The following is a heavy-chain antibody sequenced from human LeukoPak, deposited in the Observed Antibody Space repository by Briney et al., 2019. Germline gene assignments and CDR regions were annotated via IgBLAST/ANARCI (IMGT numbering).Heavy chain of an antibody. V-gene: IGHV3-23*01. CDR3: ARQGDLGVAVADYFDY. CDR1: GFSVSNYS. CDR2: ISGGSRAI. J-gene: IGHJ4*02. Sequence: GGSLRLSCAASGFSVSNYSMAWVRQAPGRGLEWVSVISGGSRAIFYGDSVNGRFSISRDNSKNTLYLEMNILRVDDTAVYYCARQGDLGVAVADYFDYWGQGILVTVSS. D-gene: IGHD6-19*01.